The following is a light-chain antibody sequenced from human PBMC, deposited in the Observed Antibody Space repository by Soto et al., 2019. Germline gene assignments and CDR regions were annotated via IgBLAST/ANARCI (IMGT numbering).Light chain of an antibody. Sequence: EIVLTQSPGTLSLSPGERATLSCRASQSVSSSYLAWYQQKPGQAPRLLIYGSSSRATAIPGRFSGSGSGTDFTLTISSLEPEDFAVYYCQQYSSSSWTFGQGTKVEIK. V-gene: IGKV3-20*01. CDR1: QSVSSSY. CDR3: QQYSSSSWT. CDR2: GSS. J-gene: IGKJ1*01.